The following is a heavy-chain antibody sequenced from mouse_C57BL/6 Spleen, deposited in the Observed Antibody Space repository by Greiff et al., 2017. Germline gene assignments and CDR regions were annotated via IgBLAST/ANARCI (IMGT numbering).Heavy chain of an antibody. V-gene: IGHV5-17*01. Sequence: EVMLVEPGGGLVKPGGSLKLSCAASGFTFSDYGMHWVRQAPEKGLEWVAYISSGSSTIYYADTVKGRFTISRDNAKNTLFLQMTSLRSEDTAMYYCARPRSSYGYYAMDYWGQGTSVTVSA. CDR2: ISSGSSTI. D-gene: IGHD1-1*01. CDR3: ARPRSSYGYYAMDY. J-gene: IGHJ4*01. CDR1: GFTFSDYG.